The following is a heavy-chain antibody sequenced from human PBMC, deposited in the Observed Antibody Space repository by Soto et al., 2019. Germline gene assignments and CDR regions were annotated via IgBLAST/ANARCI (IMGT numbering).Heavy chain of an antibody. V-gene: IGHV3-30*18. CDR3: AKDSHWAIISPTHDY. CDR1: GFTFRKFV. D-gene: IGHD2-2*01. J-gene: IGHJ4*02. Sequence: GVSLRLSCTASGFTFRKFVFHWFRQAPGKGLEWGAVISYGGGTTDYADSVKGRFTISRDTSKNILYLQMNSLRAEDTAIYYCAKDSHWAIISPTHDYWGQGTLVTVSS. CDR2: ISYGGGTT.